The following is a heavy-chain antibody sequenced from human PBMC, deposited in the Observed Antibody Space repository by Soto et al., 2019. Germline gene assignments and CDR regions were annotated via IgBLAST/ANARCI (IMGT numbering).Heavy chain of an antibody. Sequence: SVKVSCKASGGTFSSYASSWVRQAPGQGLEWMGGIIPIFGTANYAQKFQGRVTITADESTSTAYMELSSLRSEDTAVYYCARALYGDFKVFDYWGQGTLVTVSS. V-gene: IGHV1-69*13. D-gene: IGHD4-17*01. CDR2: IIPIFGTA. CDR3: ARALYGDFKVFDY. CDR1: GGTFSSYA. J-gene: IGHJ4*02.